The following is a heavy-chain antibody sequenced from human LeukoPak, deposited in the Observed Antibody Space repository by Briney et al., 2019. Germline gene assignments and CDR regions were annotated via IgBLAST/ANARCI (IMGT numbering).Heavy chain of an antibody. CDR2: ISSSSSYI. Sequence: GGSLRLSCAASGFTFSSYSMNWVRQAPGKGLEWVSSISSSSSYIYYADSVKGRFTISRDNSKNTLYLQMNSLRAEDTAVYYCAKIRSNLGYCSSTSCRGDAFDIWGQGTMVTVSS. D-gene: IGHD2-2*01. J-gene: IGHJ3*02. V-gene: IGHV3-21*01. CDR1: GFTFSSYS. CDR3: AKIRSNLGYCSSTSCRGDAFDI.